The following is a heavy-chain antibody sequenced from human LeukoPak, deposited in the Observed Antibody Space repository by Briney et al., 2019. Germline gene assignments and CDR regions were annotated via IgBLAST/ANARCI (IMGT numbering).Heavy chain of an antibody. D-gene: IGHD2-8*02. CDR3: AKDPGLRNWFDP. CDR1: GFTFSSFD. CDR2: ISGSGGST. V-gene: IGHV3-23*01. J-gene: IGHJ5*02. Sequence: TGGSLRLSCAASGFTFSSFDMHWVRQPTGQGLGWVSAISGSGGSTYYADSVKGRFTISRDNSKNTLYLQMNSLRAEDTAVYYCAKDPGLRNWFDPWGQGTLVTVSS.